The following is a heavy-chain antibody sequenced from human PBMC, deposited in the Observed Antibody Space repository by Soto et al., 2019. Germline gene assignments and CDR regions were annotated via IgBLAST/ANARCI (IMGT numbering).Heavy chain of an antibody. Sequence: SETLSLTCTVSGGSISSSTYYWGWIRQPPGKGLEWIGSIYYTGSTYSNPSLKSRVTISVDTSKNQFSLKLSSVTAADTAVYYCARRRDSYGSYYFDSWGQGIQVTVSS. J-gene: IGHJ4*02. V-gene: IGHV4-39*01. CDR3: ARRRDSYGSYYFDS. CDR1: GGSISSSTYY. CDR2: IYYTGST. D-gene: IGHD5-18*01.